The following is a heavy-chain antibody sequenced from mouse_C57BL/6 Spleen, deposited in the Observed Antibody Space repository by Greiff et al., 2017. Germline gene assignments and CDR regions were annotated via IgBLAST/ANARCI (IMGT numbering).Heavy chain of an antibody. Sequence: VHVQQSVAELVRPGASVKLSCTASGFNIKNTYMHWVKQRPEQGLEWIGRIDPANGNTKYAPKFQGKATITADTSSNTAYLQLSSLTSEDTAIYYCAAYGFYSNYDRGFAYWGQGTLVTVSA. CDR2: IDPANGNT. J-gene: IGHJ3*01. CDR3: AAYGFYSNYDRGFAY. CDR1: GFNIKNTY. D-gene: IGHD2-5*01. V-gene: IGHV14-3*01.